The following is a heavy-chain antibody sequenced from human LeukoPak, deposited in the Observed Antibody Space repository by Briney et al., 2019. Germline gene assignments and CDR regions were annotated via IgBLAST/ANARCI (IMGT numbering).Heavy chain of an antibody. CDR2: ISSSSSYI. Sequence: PGGSLRLSCAASGFSFDDYAMSWVRQAPGKGLEWVSSISSSSSYIYYADSVKGRFTISRDNAKNSLYLQMNSLRVEDTAVYYCARILSSGWQYFDYWGQGTLVTVSS. CDR1: GFSFDDYA. CDR3: ARILSSGWQYFDY. D-gene: IGHD6-19*01. V-gene: IGHV3-21*01. J-gene: IGHJ4*02.